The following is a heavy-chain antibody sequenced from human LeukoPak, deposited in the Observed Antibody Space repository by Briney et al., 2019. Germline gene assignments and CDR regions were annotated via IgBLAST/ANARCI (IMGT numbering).Heavy chain of an antibody. CDR2: INHSGST. Sequence: SETLSLTCAVYGGSFSGYYWSWIRQPPGKGLEWIGEINHSGSTNYNPSLKSRVTISVDTSKNQFSLKLSSVTAAGTAVYYCARRRGYSGYDPPRPFDYWGQGTLVTVSS. CDR3: ARRRGYSGYDPPRPFDY. J-gene: IGHJ4*02. CDR1: GGSFSGYY. D-gene: IGHD5-12*01. V-gene: IGHV4-34*01.